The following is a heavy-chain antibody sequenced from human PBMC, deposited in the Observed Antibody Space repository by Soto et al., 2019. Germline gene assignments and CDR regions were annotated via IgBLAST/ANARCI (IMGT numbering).Heavy chain of an antibody. CDR2: IIPILGIA. J-gene: IGHJ4*02. V-gene: IGHV1-69*02. CDR3: ARSSTSPFDY. Sequence: QVQLVQSGAEVKKPGSSVKVSCKASGGTFSSYTISWVRQAPGQGLEWMGRIIPILGIANYAQKFQGRVTINADNSTNTAYMELSSLRSEDTAVYYCARSSTSPFDYWGQGTLVTVSS. CDR1: GGTFSSYT. D-gene: IGHD2-2*01.